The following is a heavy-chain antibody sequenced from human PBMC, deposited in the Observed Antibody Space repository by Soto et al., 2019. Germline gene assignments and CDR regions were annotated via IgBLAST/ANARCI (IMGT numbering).Heavy chain of an antibody. CDR2: ISTYNGKT. CDR1: GYTFTSYG. CDR3: ARDRDSSGSLSGH. J-gene: IGHJ4*02. V-gene: IGHV1-18*01. D-gene: IGHD3-22*01. Sequence: ASVKVSCKASGYTFTSYGLSWVRQAPGQGLEWMGWISTYNGKTTYAQKLQGRVTMTTDTSTSTAYMELRSLRPDDTAVYYCARDRDSSGSLSGHWGQGTLVTVSS.